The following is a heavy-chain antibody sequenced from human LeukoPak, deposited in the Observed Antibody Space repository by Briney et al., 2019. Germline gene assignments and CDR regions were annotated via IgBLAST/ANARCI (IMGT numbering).Heavy chain of an antibody. CDR2: INLDGTVP. CDR1: GFTFNVLW. J-gene: IGHJ4*02. V-gene: IGHV3-7*01. Sequence: GGSLRLSCAASGFTFNVLWLTWVRQAPGKGLEWVANINLDGTVPSYVDSVNGRFTNSRDNANNSLSPQMNSLSPEDTALYYCVKGNWGDYWGQGALVTVSS. D-gene: IGHD7-27*01. CDR3: VKGNWGDY.